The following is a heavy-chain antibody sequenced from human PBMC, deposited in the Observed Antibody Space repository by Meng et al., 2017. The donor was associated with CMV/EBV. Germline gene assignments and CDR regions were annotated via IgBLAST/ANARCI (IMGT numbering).Heavy chain of an antibody. CDR3: ARESLKNIVVVPAASGAFDI. Sequence: SETLSLTCTVSGGPISSSSYYWGWIRQPPGKGREWIGSIYYSGSTYYNPSLKSRVIISVDTSKNQFSLKLSSVTAADTAVYYCARESLKNIVVVPAASGAFDIWGQGTMVTVSS. D-gene: IGHD2-2*01. V-gene: IGHV4-39*07. CDR1: GGPISSSSYY. J-gene: IGHJ3*02. CDR2: IYYSGST.